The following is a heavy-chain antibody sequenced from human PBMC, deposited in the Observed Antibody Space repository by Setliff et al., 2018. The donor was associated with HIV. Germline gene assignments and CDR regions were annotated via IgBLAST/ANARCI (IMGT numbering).Heavy chain of an antibody. D-gene: IGHD1-26*01. V-gene: IGHV4-59*12. CDR2: IYYTGTT. CDR1: DDSISSYY. Sequence: PSETLSLTCTVSDDSISSYYWSWIRRPPGKGLEWIGYIYYTGTTKYNPSLKSRVTISIDTSKNQFSLKLRSVTAADTAVYYCARYRSKLDWFDPWGQGILVTVSS. J-gene: IGHJ5*02. CDR3: ARYRSKLDWFDP.